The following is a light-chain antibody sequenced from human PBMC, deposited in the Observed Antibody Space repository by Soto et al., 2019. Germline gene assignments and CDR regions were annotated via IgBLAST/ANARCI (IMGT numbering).Light chain of an antibody. CDR2: GTS. CDR1: QSVGSN. CDR3: QQYNNWPPFT. J-gene: IGKJ5*01. Sequence: EIVMAQSPATLSVSPGERATLSCRASQSVGSNLAWYQQKPGQTPRLLIYGTSTRATGVPARFSGSGSGTEFTLTINSLQSEDFAVYYYQQYNNWPPFTFGQGTRLEIK. V-gene: IGKV3-15*01.